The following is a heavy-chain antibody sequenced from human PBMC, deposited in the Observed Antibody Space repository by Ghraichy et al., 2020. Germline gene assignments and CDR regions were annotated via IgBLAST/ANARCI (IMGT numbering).Heavy chain of an antibody. D-gene: IGHD3-16*01. V-gene: IGHV4-59*08. Sequence: SETLSLTCTVSGGSISSYYWSWIRQPPGKGLEWIGYIYYSGSTNYNPSLKSRVTISVDTSKNQFSLKLSSVTAADTAVYYCARQGGDVWGQGTTVTVSS. J-gene: IGHJ6*02. CDR1: GGSISSYY. CDR2: IYYSGST. CDR3: ARQGGDV.